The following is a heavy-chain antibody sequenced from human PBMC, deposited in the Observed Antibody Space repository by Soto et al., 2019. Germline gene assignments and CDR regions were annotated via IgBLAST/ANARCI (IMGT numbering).Heavy chain of an antibody. CDR2: IHPSGDT. Sequence: ASVKVSGKASGDKVTTYFIHCVRQAPGQGLEWMGMIHPSGDTGYGQKFRGRVTMTIDTSTTTAYMELRNLTSEDTAIYFSVRGYCTTTPCSGDFQHWGQGTLVTVSS. CDR1: GDKVTTYF. V-gene: IGHV1-46*01. D-gene: IGHD2-8*01. J-gene: IGHJ1*01. CDR3: VRGYCTTTPCSGDFQH.